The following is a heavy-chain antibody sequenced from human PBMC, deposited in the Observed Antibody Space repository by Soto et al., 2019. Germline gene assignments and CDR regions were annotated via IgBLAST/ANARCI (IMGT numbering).Heavy chain of an antibody. D-gene: IGHD1-26*01. CDR2: IYDTGRT. CDR1: GGSISRFY. CDR3: ARDRGGTFHL. J-gene: IGHJ1*01. Sequence: SEALSVTCTVSGGSISRFYWSWIRQSPGKGLEWIGSIYDTGRTNYNPSLESRLTISVDRSKNQFSLKLTSVTAADRAVYYCARDRGGTFHLWAQGTLVT. V-gene: IGHV4-59*01.